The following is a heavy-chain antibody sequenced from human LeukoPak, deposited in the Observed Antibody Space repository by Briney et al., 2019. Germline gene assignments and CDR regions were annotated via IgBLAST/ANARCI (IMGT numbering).Heavy chain of an antibody. D-gene: IGHD3-3*01. CDR2: ISAYNGNT. V-gene: IGHV1-18*01. J-gene: IGHJ5*02. CDR1: GYTFTSYG. CDR3: ARNYDFWSGYYTGGDNWFDP. Sequence: GASVKVSCKASGYTFTSYGISWVRQSPGQGLEWMGWISAYNGNTNYAQKLQGRVTMTTDTSTSTAYMELRGLRSDDTAVYYCARNYDFWSGYYTGGDNWFDPWGQGTLVTVSS.